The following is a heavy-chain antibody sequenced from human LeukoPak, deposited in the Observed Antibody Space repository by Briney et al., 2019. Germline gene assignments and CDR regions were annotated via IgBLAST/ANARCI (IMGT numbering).Heavy chain of an antibody. CDR3: ARSKAMVRGVKYNWFDP. CDR1: GYTFTSYD. Sequence: ASVKVSCKASGYTFTSYDINWARQATGQGLEWMGWMNPNSGNTGYAQKFQGRVTMTRNTSISTAYMELSSLRSEDTAVYYCARSKAMVRGVKYNWFDPWGQGTLVTVSS. J-gene: IGHJ5*02. V-gene: IGHV1-8*01. CDR2: MNPNSGNT. D-gene: IGHD3-10*01.